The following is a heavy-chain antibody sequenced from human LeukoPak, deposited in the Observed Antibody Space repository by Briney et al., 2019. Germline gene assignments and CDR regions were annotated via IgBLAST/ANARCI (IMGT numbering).Heavy chain of an antibody. J-gene: IGHJ4*02. CDR3: ARDRGYFDN. V-gene: IGHV3-21*01. Sequence: PGGSLRLSCAASGFSFNIYWMSWVRQAPGKGLEWLSSITSSSNYIYYADSVKGRFTISRDNVQNSLYLQMNSLRAEDTAMYYCARDRGYFDNWGQGTLVTVSS. CDR1: GFSFNIYW. CDR2: ITSSSNYI.